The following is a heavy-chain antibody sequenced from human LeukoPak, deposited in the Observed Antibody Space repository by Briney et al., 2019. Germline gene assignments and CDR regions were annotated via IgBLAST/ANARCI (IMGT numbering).Heavy chain of an antibody. D-gene: IGHD3-22*01. CDR1: GFTVGSYA. V-gene: IGHV3-66*01. J-gene: IGHJ4*02. Sequence: GGSLRLSCAVSGFTVGSYAMSWVRQAPGKGLEWVSVIYSGGSTYYADSVKGRFTISRDNSKNTLYLQMNSLRAGDTAVYYCAREGYDSSGYYPYYFDYWGQGTLVTVSS. CDR3: AREGYDSSGYYPYYFDY. CDR2: IYSGGST.